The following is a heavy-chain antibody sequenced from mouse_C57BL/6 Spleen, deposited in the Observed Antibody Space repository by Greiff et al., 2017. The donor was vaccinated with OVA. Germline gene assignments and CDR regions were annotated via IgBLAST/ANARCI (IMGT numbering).Heavy chain of an antibody. CDR2: IYPGSGST. Sequence: VQLQQPGAELVKPGASVKMSCKASGYTFTSYWITWVKQRPGQGLEWIGDIYPGSGSTNYNEKFKSKATLTVDTSSSTAYMQLSSLTSEDSAVYYCARRAAQAPWFAYWGQGTLVTVSA. CDR3: ARRAAQAPWFAY. CDR1: GYTFTSYW. J-gene: IGHJ3*01. D-gene: IGHD3-2*02. V-gene: IGHV1-55*01.